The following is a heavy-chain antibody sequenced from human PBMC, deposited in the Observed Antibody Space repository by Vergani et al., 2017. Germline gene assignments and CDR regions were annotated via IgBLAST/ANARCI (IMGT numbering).Heavy chain of an antibody. CDR1: GGSISSGGYS. Sequence: QLQLQESGSGLVKPSQTLSLTCAVSGGSISSGGYSWSWIRQPPGNGLEWIGYIYHSGSTYYNPSLKSRVTISLDRSKNQFSLKLCSVTAADTAVYYCARMDCSSTSCYRLDPWGQGTLVTVSS. CDR2: IYHSGST. J-gene: IGHJ5*02. D-gene: IGHD2-2*02. CDR3: ARMDCSSTSCYRLDP. V-gene: IGHV4-30-2*01.